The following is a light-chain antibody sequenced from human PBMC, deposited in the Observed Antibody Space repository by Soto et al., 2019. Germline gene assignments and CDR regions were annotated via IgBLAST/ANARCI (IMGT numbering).Light chain of an antibody. J-gene: IGKJ1*01. V-gene: IGKV1-5*03. Sequence: DIQLTQSPSTLSASVGDRVTITCRASQSIETWLAWYQHKPGKAPKLLIFKASNFESGVPSRFSGSGSETEFTLTISSLQPDDFATYYCHQYSRWQGTFGQGTKVEIK. CDR1: QSIETW. CDR2: KAS. CDR3: HQYSRWQGT.